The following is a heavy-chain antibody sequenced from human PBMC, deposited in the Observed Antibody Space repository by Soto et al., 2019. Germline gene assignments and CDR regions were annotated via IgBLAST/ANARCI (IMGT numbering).Heavy chain of an antibody. Sequence: SVKVSCKDSGGASRSNAISWVRQAPGQGLEWMGGIIPVLGTVKYAQKFQGRLTITADESTSTAYMGLTSLRSGDSAMYYCASVPYYDILTGSYDDYWGHGTLVTVSS. V-gene: IGHV1-69*13. CDR2: IIPVLGTV. CDR1: GGASRSNA. CDR3: ASVPYYDILTGSYDDY. J-gene: IGHJ4*01. D-gene: IGHD3-9*01.